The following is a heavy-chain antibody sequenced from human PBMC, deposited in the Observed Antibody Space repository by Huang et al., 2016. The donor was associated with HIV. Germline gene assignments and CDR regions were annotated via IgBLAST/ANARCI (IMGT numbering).Heavy chain of an antibody. D-gene: IGHD3-3*01. Sequence: EVQLVESGGGLVKPGGSLRLSCAASGFTFSSYSMNWVRQAPGKGLEWVSSISSSSSYIYYADSVKGRFTSSRDNAKNSLYLQMNSLRAEDTAVYYCARELYDFWSSYTSYYYYGMDVWGQGTTVTVTS. CDR3: ARELYDFWSSYTSYYYYGMDV. CDR2: ISSSSSYI. CDR1: GFTFSSYS. J-gene: IGHJ6*02. V-gene: IGHV3-21*01.